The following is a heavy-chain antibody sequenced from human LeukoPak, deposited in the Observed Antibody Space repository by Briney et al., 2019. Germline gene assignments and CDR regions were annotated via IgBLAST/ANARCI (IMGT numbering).Heavy chain of an antibody. D-gene: IGHD3-10*01. Sequence: GGSLRLSCAASGFTFSSYAMHWVRQAPGKGLEYVSAISSNGGSTYYANSVKGRFTVSRDNSKNTLDLQMGSLRAEDMAVYYCARSITLVRGVIGVDAFDIWGQGTMVTVSS. CDR2: ISSNGGST. CDR1: GFTFSSYA. J-gene: IGHJ3*02. V-gene: IGHV3-64*01. CDR3: ARSITLVRGVIGVDAFDI.